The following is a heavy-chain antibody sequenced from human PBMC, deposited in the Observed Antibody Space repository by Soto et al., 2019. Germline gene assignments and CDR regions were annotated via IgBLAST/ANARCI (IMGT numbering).Heavy chain of an antibody. D-gene: IGHD2-2*01. V-gene: IGHV3-72*01. CDR1: GFTFSDHY. Sequence: PGGSLRLSCAASGFTFSDHYMDWVRQAPGKGLEWVGRSRNKANSYTTEYAASVKGRFTISRDDSKNSLYLQMNSPKTEDTAIYYCARGGYCSSTSCYSGYYGLDVWGQGTTVTVS. J-gene: IGHJ6*02. CDR3: ARGGYCSSTSCYSGYYGLDV. CDR2: SRNKANSYTT.